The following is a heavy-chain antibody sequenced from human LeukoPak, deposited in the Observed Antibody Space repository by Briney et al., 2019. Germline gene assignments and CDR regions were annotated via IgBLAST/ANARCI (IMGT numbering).Heavy chain of an antibody. Sequence: PGGSLRLSCAASQFTFSSYWMHWVRQAPGKGLVWVSFISSDGSSKSYADYVKGRFTISRDNAKNTLYLQMNSLRAEDTAVYYCAKVLSLRHFDWVLYIDHWGQGTLVTVSS. D-gene: IGHD3-9*01. CDR3: AKVLSLRHFDWVLYIDH. J-gene: IGHJ4*02. CDR2: ISSDGSSK. V-gene: IGHV3-74*01. CDR1: QFTFSSYW.